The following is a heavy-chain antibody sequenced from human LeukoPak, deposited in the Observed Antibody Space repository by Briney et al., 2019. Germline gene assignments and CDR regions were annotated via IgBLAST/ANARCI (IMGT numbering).Heavy chain of an antibody. Sequence: GGSLRLSCATSGFTFSSYEMNWVRQAPGKGLEWVSYIASSGFTIYYADSVKGRFTISRDNAKNSLYLQMNSLRAEDTAVYYCARDRTSVRFDYWGQGTLVTVSS. CDR3: ARDRTSVRFDY. D-gene: IGHD1-14*01. V-gene: IGHV3-48*03. CDR1: GFTFSSYE. J-gene: IGHJ4*02. CDR2: IASSGFTI.